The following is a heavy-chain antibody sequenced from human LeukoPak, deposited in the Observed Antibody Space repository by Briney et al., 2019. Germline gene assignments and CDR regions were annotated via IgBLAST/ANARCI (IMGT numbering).Heavy chain of an antibody. CDR3: ARGLLWFGEWVGSNYYYGMDA. J-gene: IGHJ6*02. V-gene: IGHV3-13*01. CDR1: GFTFSSYD. Sequence: GGALRLSCAASGFTFSSYDMHWVRQATGKGLEWISAIGTAGDTYYPGSVKGRFTISSENAKNSLYLQMNSLRAGDTAVYYCARGLLWFGEWVGSNYYYGMDAWGQGTTVTVSS. CDR2: IGTAGDT. D-gene: IGHD3-10*01.